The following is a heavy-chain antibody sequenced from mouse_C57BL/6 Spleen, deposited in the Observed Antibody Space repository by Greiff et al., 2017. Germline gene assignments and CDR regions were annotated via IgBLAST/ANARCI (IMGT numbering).Heavy chain of an antibody. CDR2: IDPSDSYT. J-gene: IGHJ1*03. CDR3: ARDFYYYGSSYENFDV. CDR1: GYTFTSYW. V-gene: IGHV1-59*01. Sequence: QVQLQQPGAELVRPGTSVKLSCKASGYTFTSYWMHWVKQRPGQGLEWIGVIDPSDSYTNYNQKFKGKATLTVDKSSSTAYMQLSSLTSEDSAVYYCARDFYYYGSSYENFDVWGTGTTVTVSS. D-gene: IGHD1-1*01.